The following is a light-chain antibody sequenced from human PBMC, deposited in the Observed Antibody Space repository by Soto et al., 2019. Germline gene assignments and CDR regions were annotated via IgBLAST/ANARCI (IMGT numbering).Light chain of an antibody. CDR1: QSVSSSY. V-gene: IGKV3-20*01. CDR3: QQYDTSPPRYT. J-gene: IGKJ2*01. CDR2: GAS. Sequence: EIVLTQSPGTLSLSPGERATLSCRARQSVSSSYLAWYQQKPGQAPRLLIYGASSRATDIPDRFSGSGSGTDFTLTISRLEPEDFAVYYCQQYDTSPPRYTFGPGTKLEIK.